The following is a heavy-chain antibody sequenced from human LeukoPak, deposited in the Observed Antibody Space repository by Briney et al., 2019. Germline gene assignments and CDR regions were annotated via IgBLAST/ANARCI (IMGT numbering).Heavy chain of an antibody. D-gene: IGHD1-26*01. CDR2: INHSGST. CDR1: GGSFSGYY. V-gene: IGHV4-34*01. J-gene: IGHJ4*02. CDR3: ARHAWELLYDY. Sequence: SETLSLTCAVYGGSFSGYYWSWIRQPPGKGLEWIGEINHSGSTNYNPSLKSRVTISVDTSKNQFSLKLSSVTAADTAVYYCARHAWELLYDYWGQGTLVTVSS.